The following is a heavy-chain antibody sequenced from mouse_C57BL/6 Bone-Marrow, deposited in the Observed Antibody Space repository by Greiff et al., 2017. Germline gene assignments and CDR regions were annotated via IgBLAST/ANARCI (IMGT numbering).Heavy chain of an antibody. V-gene: IGHV1-50*01. CDR1: GYTFTSYW. CDR2: IDPSDSYT. D-gene: IGHD1-1*01. CDR3: ARGPITTVVSDWYFDV. J-gene: IGHJ1*03. Sequence: VKLQESGPELVKPGASVKISCKASGYTFTSYWTQWVKQRPGQGLEWIGEIDPSDSYTNYNQKFKGKATLSVDTSSSTAYMQLSSLTSEDSAVYYCARGPITTVVSDWYFDVWGTGTTVTVSS.